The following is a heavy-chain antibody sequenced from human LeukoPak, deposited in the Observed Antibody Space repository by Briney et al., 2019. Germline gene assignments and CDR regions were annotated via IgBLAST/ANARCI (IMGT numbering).Heavy chain of an antibody. CDR1: GGSISSSSYY. CDR2: IYHSGST. D-gene: IGHD3-10*01. Sequence: SETLSLTCTVSGGSISSSSYYWGWIRQPPGKGLEWIGEIYHSGSTNYNPSLKSRVTISVDKSKNQFSLKLSSVTAADTAVYYCARDKVRRFGGYYMDVWGKGTTVTVSS. V-gene: IGHV4-39*07. CDR3: ARDKVRRFGGYYMDV. J-gene: IGHJ6*03.